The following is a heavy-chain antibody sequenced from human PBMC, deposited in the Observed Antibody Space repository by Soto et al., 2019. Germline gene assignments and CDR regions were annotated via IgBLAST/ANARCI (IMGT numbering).Heavy chain of an antibody. Sequence: QVQVVESGGGVVQPGRSLRLSCAASGFAFSNYGMHWVRQAPGKGLEWVAAISNDGSKKNHADSVKGRFTITRDNSRNTRYLQMNSLGAEDTAIYYCARGRVAIWLYVGIFDDWGQGIMVTVSS. D-gene: IGHD3-22*01. CDR2: ISNDGSKK. V-gene: IGHV3-30*03. CDR3: ARGRVAIWLYVGIFDD. CDR1: GFAFSNYG. J-gene: IGHJ4*02.